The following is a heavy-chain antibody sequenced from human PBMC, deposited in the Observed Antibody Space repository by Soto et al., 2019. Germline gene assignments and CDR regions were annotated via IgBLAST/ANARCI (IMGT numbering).Heavy chain of an antibody. V-gene: IGHV1-69*13. Sequence: VASVKVSCKASGGTFSSYAISCVRQAPGQGLEWMGGIIPIFGTANYAQKFQGRVTITADESTSTAYRELSSLRSEDTAVYYCARGVGRVDTAMTFDYYYYGMDLWGQGTTVTVSS. J-gene: IGHJ6*02. CDR2: IIPIFGTA. D-gene: IGHD5-18*01. CDR3: ARGVGRVDTAMTFDYYYYGMDL. CDR1: GGTFSSYA.